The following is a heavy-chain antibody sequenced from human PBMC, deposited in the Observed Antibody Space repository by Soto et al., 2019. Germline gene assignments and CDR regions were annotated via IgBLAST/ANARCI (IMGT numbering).Heavy chain of an antibody. Sequence: SETLSLTCAVYGGSFSGYYWSWIRQHPGKGLEWIGYIYSTESTNYNPSLKSRLTISVDMSASQFSLKLSSVTVADTAVYYCARSDSSGKTRYYFDHWGQGTLVTVSS. CDR2: IYSTEST. D-gene: IGHD3-22*01. J-gene: IGHJ4*02. CDR1: GGSFSGYY. CDR3: ARSDSSGKTRYYFDH. V-gene: IGHV4-34*09.